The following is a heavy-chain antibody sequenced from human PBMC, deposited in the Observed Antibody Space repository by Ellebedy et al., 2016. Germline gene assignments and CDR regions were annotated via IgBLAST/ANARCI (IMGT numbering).Heavy chain of an antibody. CDR2: SSTT. CDR1: SYTFINHD. D-gene: IGHD1-26*01. CDR3: ARDTRDGVGSSEAYYDP. Sequence: ASVKVSXKASSYTFINHDITWVRQAPGQGLEWMGGSSTTNYAQKFQGRVTMTTDTSTSTAYMELRTLRFDDTAVYYCARDTRDGVGSSEAYYDPWGQGTLVTVSS. V-gene: IGHV1-18*01. J-gene: IGHJ5*02.